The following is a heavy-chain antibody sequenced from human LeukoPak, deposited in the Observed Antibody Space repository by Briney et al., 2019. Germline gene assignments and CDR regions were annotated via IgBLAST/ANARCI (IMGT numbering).Heavy chain of an antibody. Sequence: PSETLSLTCSASGGSISSSSYSWGWTRQPPGKGLEWIGNIYYSGSTNYNPSLKSRVTMSVDTSKNQFSLKLSSVTAADTAVYYCAGGYYYDSSGYYYDRAVGAFDIWGQGTMVTVSS. CDR3: AGGYYYDSSGYYYDRAVGAFDI. CDR2: IYYSGST. CDR1: GGSISSSSYS. V-gene: IGHV4-39*07. J-gene: IGHJ3*02. D-gene: IGHD3-22*01.